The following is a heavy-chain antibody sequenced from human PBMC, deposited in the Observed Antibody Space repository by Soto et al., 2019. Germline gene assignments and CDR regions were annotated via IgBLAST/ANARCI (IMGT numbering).Heavy chain of an antibody. CDR2: ISSSGSTI. V-gene: IGHV3-48*03. D-gene: IGHD3-3*01. CDR1: GFTFSSYE. Sequence: EVQLVESGGGLVQPGGSLRLSCAASGFTFSSYEMNWVRQAPGKGLEWVSYISSSGSTIYYADSVKGRFTISRDNAKNSLYLQMNSLRAEDTAVYYCARYDFWSGYLDYWGQGTLFTVSS. CDR3: ARYDFWSGYLDY. J-gene: IGHJ4*02.